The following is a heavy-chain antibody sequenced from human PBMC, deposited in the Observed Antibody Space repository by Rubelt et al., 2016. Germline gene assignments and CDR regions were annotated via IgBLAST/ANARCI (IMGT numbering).Heavy chain of an antibody. J-gene: IGHJ4*02. V-gene: IGHV3-33*01. CDR3: ARGIAAPGTDY. Sequence: GKGLEWVAVIWHDGTDKYYADSVKGRFTISRDNPKNTLFLQMNSLRVEDTAVYYCARGIAAPGTDYWGQGTLVTVSP. D-gene: IGHD6-13*01. CDR2: IWHDGTDK.